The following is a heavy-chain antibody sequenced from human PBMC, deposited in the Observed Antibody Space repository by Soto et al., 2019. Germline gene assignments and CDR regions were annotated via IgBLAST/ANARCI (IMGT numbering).Heavy chain of an antibody. CDR3: ARDLEQWLVLIDY. CDR2: VYYTGST. J-gene: IGHJ4*02. D-gene: IGHD6-19*01. V-gene: IGHV4-59*01. CDR1: GGSISGSY. Sequence: PSETLSLTCSVSGGSISGSYWSWIRQSPGKGLEWLGYVYYTGSTNYSPSLRSRVSISVDTSKNEFSLRLSSVTAADTAVYYCARDLEQWLVLIDYWGQGTLVTVSS.